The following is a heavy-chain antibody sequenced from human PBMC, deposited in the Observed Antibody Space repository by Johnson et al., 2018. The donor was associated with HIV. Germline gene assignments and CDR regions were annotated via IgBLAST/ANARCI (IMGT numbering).Heavy chain of an antibody. CDR3: AREDYGGKLGAFDI. Sequence: VQLVESGGGLVQPGGSLRLSCAASGFTVSSNYMSWVRQAPGKGLEWVANIKQDGSEKYYVESVKGRFTISRDNAKNSLYLQMNSLRAEDTAVYYCAREDYGGKLGAFDIWGQGTMVTVSS. D-gene: IGHD4-23*01. V-gene: IGHV3-7*05. CDR2: IKQDGSEK. J-gene: IGHJ3*02. CDR1: GFTVSSNY.